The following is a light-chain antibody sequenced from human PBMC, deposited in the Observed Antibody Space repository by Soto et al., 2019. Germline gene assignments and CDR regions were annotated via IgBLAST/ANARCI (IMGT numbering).Light chain of an antibody. Sequence: EIVLTQSPVTLSLSPGERATLSCRASQSVSSSLAWYQQKPGQAPRLLISDASNRATGIPARFSGSGSGTDFTLTISSLEPEYFAVYYCQQRSNWPLTFGGGTKVELK. CDR2: DAS. J-gene: IGKJ4*01. CDR1: QSVSSS. CDR3: QQRSNWPLT. V-gene: IGKV3-11*01.